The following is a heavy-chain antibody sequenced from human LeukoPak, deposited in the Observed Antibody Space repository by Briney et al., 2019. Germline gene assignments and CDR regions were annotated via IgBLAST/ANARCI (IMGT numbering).Heavy chain of an antibody. CDR2: ISSSSSYI. D-gene: IGHD5-18*01. V-gene: IGHV3-21*01. CDR3: ARDPDTAMVTNDY. CDR1: GFTFSSYA. J-gene: IGHJ4*02. Sequence: PGGSLRLSCAASGFTFSSYAMSWVRQAPGKGLEWVSSISSSSSYIYYADSVKGRFTISRDNAKNSLYLQMNSLRAEDTAVYYCARDPDTAMVTNDYWGQGTLVTVSS.